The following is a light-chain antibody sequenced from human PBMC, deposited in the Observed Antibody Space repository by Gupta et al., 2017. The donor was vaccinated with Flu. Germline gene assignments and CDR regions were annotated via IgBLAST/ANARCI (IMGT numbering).Light chain of an antibody. CDR2: DVS. J-gene: IGLJ1*01. Sequence: SITISCTGSSSDVGAYNFFSWYHQHPGKAPKLMVYDVSSRPSGVSNRFSGSKSGNTASLTISGLQAEDEGDYYCSSYAGSSTSVFGTGTKVTVL. V-gene: IGLV2-14*04. CDR1: SSDVGAYNF. CDR3: SSYAGSSTSV.